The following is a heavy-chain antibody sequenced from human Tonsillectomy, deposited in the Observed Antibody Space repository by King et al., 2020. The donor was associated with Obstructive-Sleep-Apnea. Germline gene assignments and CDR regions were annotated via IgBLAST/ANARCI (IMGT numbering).Heavy chain of an antibody. D-gene: IGHD2-2*01. CDR3: ARRRGAGSSDY. V-gene: IGHV1-8*01. CDR1: GYTFTNYD. Sequence: VQLVQSGAEVKKPGASVKVSCQASGYTFTNYDIIWVRQATGQGLEWMGWMNPNSGNTGHAQKFQGRVAMTRNNSISTAYMELSSLISEDTAVYYCARRRGAGSSDYWGQGTLVTVSS. J-gene: IGHJ4*02. CDR2: MNPNSGNT.